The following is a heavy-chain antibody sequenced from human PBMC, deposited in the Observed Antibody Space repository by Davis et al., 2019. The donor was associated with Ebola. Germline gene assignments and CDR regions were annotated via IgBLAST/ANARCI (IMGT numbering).Heavy chain of an antibody. V-gene: IGHV3-9*01. CDR3: ARGVDTAMVMIWFDP. J-gene: IGHJ5*02. Sequence: GGSLRLSCAASGFTFSDFAMHWVRQRPGKGLEWIAGLTWNSGRIDYADSVRGRFTISRDNAKNSLYLQMNSLRAEDTAVYYCARGVDTAMVMIWFDPWGQGTLVTVSS. CDR2: LTWNSGRI. D-gene: IGHD5-18*01. CDR1: GFTFSDFA.